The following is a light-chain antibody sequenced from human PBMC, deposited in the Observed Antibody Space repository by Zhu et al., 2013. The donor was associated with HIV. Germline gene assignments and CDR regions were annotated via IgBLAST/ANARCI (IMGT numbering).Light chain of an antibody. CDR1: QGIRNQ. CDR3: LQHNTYPRT. J-gene: IGKJ1*01. CDR2: VAS. Sequence: DIQMTQSPSSLSASVGDRVTITCRASQGIRNQLGWYQQKPGKAPKRLIYVASSLQGGVPSRFSGSGSGTEFTLTISSLEPEDFATYYCLQHNTYPRTFGQGTKVEIK. V-gene: IGKV1-17*01.